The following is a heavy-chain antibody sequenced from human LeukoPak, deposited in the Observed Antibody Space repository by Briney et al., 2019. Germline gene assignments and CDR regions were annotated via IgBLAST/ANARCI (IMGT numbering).Heavy chain of an antibody. CDR2: IVVGSGNT. V-gene: IGHV1-58*01. D-gene: IGHD4-17*01. CDR3: ARGDNTDNELDY. CDR1: GFTFTSSA. Sequence: RASVKVSCKASGFTFTSSAVQWVRQARGQRLEWIGWIVVGSGNTNYAQKFQERVTITRDMSTSTAYMELSSLRSEDTAVYYCARGDNTDNELDYWGQGTLVTVSS. J-gene: IGHJ4*02.